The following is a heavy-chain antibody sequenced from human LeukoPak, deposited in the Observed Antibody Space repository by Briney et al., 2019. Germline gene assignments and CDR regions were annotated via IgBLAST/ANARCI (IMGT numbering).Heavy chain of an antibody. Sequence: GGSLRLSCAASGFTFNTYWMTWVRQAPGKGLEWVSYISSSSSTIYYADSVKGRFTISRDNAKNSLYLQMNSLRAEDTAVYYCARGEWDYWGQGTLVTVSS. CDR1: GFTFNTYW. V-gene: IGHV3-48*01. CDR2: ISSSSSTI. D-gene: IGHD3-3*01. J-gene: IGHJ4*02. CDR3: ARGEWDY.